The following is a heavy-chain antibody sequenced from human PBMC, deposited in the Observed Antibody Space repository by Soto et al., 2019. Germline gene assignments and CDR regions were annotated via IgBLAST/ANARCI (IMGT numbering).Heavy chain of an antibody. CDR1: GGSISSSNW. CDR2: IYHSGST. Sequence: QVQLQESGPGLVKPSGTLSLTCAVSGGSISSSNWWSWVRQPPGKGLEWIGEIYHSGSTNYNPSLKSRVTVSVDKSKNQFPLKLSSVTAADTAVYYCARVGMVRCSGNWFDPWGQGTLVTVSS. J-gene: IGHJ5*02. CDR3: ARVGMVRCSGNWFDP. D-gene: IGHD3-10*02. V-gene: IGHV4-4*02.